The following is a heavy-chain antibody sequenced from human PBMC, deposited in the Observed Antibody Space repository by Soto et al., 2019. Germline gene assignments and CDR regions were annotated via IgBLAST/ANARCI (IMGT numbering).Heavy chain of an antibody. CDR2: ISGSGGST. D-gene: IGHD6-19*01. Sequence: LRLSCAASGFTFSSYAMSWVRQAPGKGLEWVSAISGSGGSTYYADSVKGRFTISRDNSKNTLYLQMNSLRAEDTAVYYCAKGPGIAVARLDVWGQGTTVTVSS. CDR3: AKGPGIAVARLDV. CDR1: GFTFSSYA. J-gene: IGHJ6*02. V-gene: IGHV3-23*01.